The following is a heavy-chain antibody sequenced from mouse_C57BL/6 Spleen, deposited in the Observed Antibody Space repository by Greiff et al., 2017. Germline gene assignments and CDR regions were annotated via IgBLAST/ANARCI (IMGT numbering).Heavy chain of an antibody. CDR2: FFPGSGST. D-gene: IGHD1-1*01. V-gene: IGHV1-75*01. J-gene: IGHJ4*01. CDR1: GYTFTDYY. CDR3: TTVVATGDMDY. Sequence: VQLQQSGPDLVKPGDSVTISCKASGYTFTDYYINWVKQRPGQGLEWIGWFFPGSGSTYYNEKFKGKATLTVDKSSSTAYMLLSSLTAEDSAVYFGTTVVATGDMDYWGQGTTVTVSS.